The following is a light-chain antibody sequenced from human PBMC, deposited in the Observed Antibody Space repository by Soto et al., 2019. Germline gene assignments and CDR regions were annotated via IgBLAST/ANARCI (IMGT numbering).Light chain of an antibody. Sequence: QSALTQPASVSGSPGQSITISCTGTSSDVGGYNYVSWYQQHPGKAPKLMIYEVSNRPSGVSNRFSGSKSGDTASLTISGLQAEDEADYYCSSYTTRSILYMFGPGTKLTVL. CDR1: SSDVGGYNY. CDR2: EVS. CDR3: SSYTTRSILYM. V-gene: IGLV2-14*01. J-gene: IGLJ1*01.